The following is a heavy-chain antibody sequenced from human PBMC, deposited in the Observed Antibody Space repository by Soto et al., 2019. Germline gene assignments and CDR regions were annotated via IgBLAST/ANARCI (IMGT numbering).Heavy chain of an antibody. CDR2: ISWNSGSI. Sequence: QPGGSMELSSAPSGFTFDDYAMHCVRQAPGKGLEWVSGISWNSGSIGYADSVKGRFTISRDSAKNSLYLQMNSLRAEDTALYYCAKGSIRDVSLCGMDVWGQGTTVTVSS. D-gene: IGHD2-21*01. V-gene: IGHV3-9*01. J-gene: IGHJ6*02. CDR1: GFTFDDYA. CDR3: AKGSIRDVSLCGMDV.